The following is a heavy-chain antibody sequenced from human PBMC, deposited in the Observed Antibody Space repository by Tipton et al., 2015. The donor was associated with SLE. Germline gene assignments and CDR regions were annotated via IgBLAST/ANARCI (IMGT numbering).Heavy chain of an antibody. V-gene: IGHV4-61*02. Sequence: TLSLTCTVSGGSISGFRSYWNWIRQPAGKGLEWIGRIDFRGNANYNPSLKSRVAISLDTSKNQFSLRLDSVTAGDTALYFCARDEVVMPAAYYAYYYMDVWAKGTTVTVSS. CDR1: GGSISGFRSY. D-gene: IGHD2-2*01. J-gene: IGHJ6*03. CDR2: IDFRGNA. CDR3: ARDEVVMPAAYYAYYYMDV.